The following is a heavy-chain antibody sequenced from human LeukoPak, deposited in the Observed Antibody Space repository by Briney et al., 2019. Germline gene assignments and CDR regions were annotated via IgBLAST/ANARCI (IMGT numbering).Heavy chain of an antibody. Sequence: SETLSLTCTVSGGSISSYYWSWIRQPPGKGLEWIGYMYYSGSTNYNPSLKSRVTISVDTSKNQFSLKLSSVTAADTAVYYCARALYFGSGSPYYYMDVWGKGTTVIIS. CDR1: GGSISSYY. D-gene: IGHD3-10*01. J-gene: IGHJ6*03. CDR2: MYYSGST. CDR3: ARALYFGSGSPYYYMDV. V-gene: IGHV4-59*01.